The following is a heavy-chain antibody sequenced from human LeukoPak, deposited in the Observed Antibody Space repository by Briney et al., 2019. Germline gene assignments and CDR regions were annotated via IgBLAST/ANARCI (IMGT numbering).Heavy chain of an antibody. CDR1: GFTFTSSA. V-gene: IGHV1-58*01. Sequence: GASVKVSCKASGFTFTSSAVRWVRQARGQRLEWIGWIVVGSGNTNYAQKFQERVTITRDMSTSTAYMELSSLRSEDTAVYYCAAAWGRDYYYGMDVWGQGTTVTVSS. D-gene: IGHD3-16*01. CDR3: AAAWGRDYYYGMDV. J-gene: IGHJ6*02. CDR2: IVVGSGNT.